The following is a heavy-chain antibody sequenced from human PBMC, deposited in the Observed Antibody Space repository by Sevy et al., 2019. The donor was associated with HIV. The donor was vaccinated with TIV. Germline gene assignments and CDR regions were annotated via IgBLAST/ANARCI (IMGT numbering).Heavy chain of an antibody. CDR3: ARYPIVVVPAAEYYFDY. CDR1: GYTFTNYW. Sequence: GESLKISCKGSGYTFTNYWIGWVRQMPGKGLEWMGIIYPGDSDTRYSTSFQGQVTISADKSISTAYMQWSSLKASDNDMYYCARYPIVVVPAAEYYFDYWGQGTLVTVSS. D-gene: IGHD2-2*01. V-gene: IGHV5-51*01. CDR2: IYPGDSDT. J-gene: IGHJ4*02.